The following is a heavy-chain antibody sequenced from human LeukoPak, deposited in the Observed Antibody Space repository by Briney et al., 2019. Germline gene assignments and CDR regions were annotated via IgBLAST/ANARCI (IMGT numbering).Heavy chain of an antibody. J-gene: IGHJ4*02. V-gene: IGHV3-33*01. CDR2: IWYDGSNK. Sequence: LGGSLRLSCAASGFTFSSYGMHWVRQAPGKGLEWVAVIWYDGSNKYYADSVKGRFTISRDNSKNTLYPQMNSLRAEDTAVYYCARAESEYYFDYWGQGTLVTVSS. CDR1: GFTFSSYG. D-gene: IGHD1-14*01. CDR3: ARAESEYYFDY.